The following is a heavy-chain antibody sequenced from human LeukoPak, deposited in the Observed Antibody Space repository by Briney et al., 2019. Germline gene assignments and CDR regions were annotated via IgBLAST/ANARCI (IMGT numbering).Heavy chain of an antibody. V-gene: IGHV3-30*02. CDR1: GFTFSSYG. D-gene: IGHD3-10*01. J-gene: IGHJ5*01. Sequence: GGSLRLSCAASGFTFSSYGMHWVRQAPGKGLEWVAFIRYDGSNKYYADSVKGRFTISRDNSKNTLYLQMNSLRAEDTAVYYCAKVTDYYGSGSYSTPHNWFDSWGQGTLVTVSS. CDR2: IRYDGSNK. CDR3: AKVTDYYGSGSYSTPHNWFDS.